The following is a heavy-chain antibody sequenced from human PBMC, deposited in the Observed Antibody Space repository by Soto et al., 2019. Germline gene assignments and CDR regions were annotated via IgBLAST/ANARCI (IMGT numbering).Heavy chain of an antibody. J-gene: IGHJ2*01. Sequence: QVQLQESGPGLVKPSQTLSLTCTVSGGSISSGGYYWSWIRQHPGKGLEWIGYIYYSGSTYYNPSLKSRVTISVDTSKNQFSLKLSSVTAADTAVYYCARDAPSRLGVTNSYWYFDLWGRGTLVTVSS. V-gene: IGHV4-31*03. D-gene: IGHD4-17*01. CDR3: ARDAPSRLGVTNSYWYFDL. CDR1: GGSISSGGYY. CDR2: IYYSGST.